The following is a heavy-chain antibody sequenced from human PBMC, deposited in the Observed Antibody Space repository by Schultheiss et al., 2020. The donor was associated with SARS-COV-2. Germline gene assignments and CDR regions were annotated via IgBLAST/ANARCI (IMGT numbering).Heavy chain of an antibody. Sequence: GGSLRLSCAASGFTFSSYWMHWVRQAPGKGLVWVSRINSDGSRTSYADSVKGRFTISRENAKNTLYLQMNSLRAEDTAVYYCARLAYSYGSGDYWGQGTLVTVSS. J-gene: IGHJ4*02. CDR1: GFTFSSYW. CDR2: INSDGSRT. V-gene: IGHV3-74*01. D-gene: IGHD5-18*01. CDR3: ARLAYSYGSGDY.